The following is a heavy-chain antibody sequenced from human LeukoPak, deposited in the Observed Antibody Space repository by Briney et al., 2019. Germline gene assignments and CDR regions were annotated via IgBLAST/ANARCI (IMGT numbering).Heavy chain of an antibody. CDR3: ADLGDYAVG. J-gene: IGHJ4*02. CDR2: IKSRSDGGTT. CDR1: GFTFRNAW. Sequence: GGSLRLSCAASGFTFRNAWMSWVRQAPGKGLEWVGRIKSRSDGGTTEYAAPVKGRFTMSRDDSKNMLYLQINSLKTEDTAVYFCADLGDYAVGWGQGTLVTVSS. V-gene: IGHV3-15*01. D-gene: IGHD4-17*01.